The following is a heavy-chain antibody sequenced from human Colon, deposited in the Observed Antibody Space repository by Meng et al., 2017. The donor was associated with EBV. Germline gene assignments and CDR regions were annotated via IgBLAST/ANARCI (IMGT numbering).Heavy chain of an antibody. Sequence: VPIQQWGAGLVKPSETLSLTCAVSGGSFSGYYWSWIRQAPGKGLEWIGEINHSGSTKFNPSLESRVSISVDTSENQVSLKLTSVTAADTAVYYCARRTTVNLRSFDSWGQGTLVTVSS. CDR1: GGSFSGYY. J-gene: IGHJ4*02. CDR2: INHSGST. D-gene: IGHD4-17*01. V-gene: IGHV4-34*01. CDR3: ARRTTVNLRSFDS.